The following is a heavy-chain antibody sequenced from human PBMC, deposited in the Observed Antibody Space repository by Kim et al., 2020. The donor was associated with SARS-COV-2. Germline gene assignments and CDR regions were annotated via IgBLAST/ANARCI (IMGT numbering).Heavy chain of an antibody. CDR3: AGESGGNSDGGDYYYGMDV. J-gene: IGHJ6*01. V-gene: IGHV4-59*01. Sequence: SETLSLTCTVSGGSISSYYWSWIRQPPGKGLEWIGYIYYSGSTNYNPSLKSRVTISVDTSKNQFSLKLSSVTAADTAVYYCAGESGGNSDGGDYYYGMDV. CDR1: GGSISSYY. CDR2: IYYSGST. D-gene: IGHD2-21*02.